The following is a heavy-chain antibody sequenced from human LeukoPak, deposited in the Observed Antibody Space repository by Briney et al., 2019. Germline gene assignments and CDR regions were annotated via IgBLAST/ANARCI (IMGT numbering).Heavy chain of an antibody. J-gene: IGHJ4*02. CDR2: IYTSGST. V-gene: IGHV4-4*07. D-gene: IGHD3-3*01. CDR3: ARGGGRFLEWLPDYFDY. Sequence: SETLSLNCTVSGGSISSYYWSWIRQPAGKGLEWIGRIYTSGSTNYNPSLKSRVTISVDTSRNQFSLKLSSVTAADTAVYYCARGGGRFLEWLPDYFDYWGQGTLVTVSS. CDR1: GGSISSYY.